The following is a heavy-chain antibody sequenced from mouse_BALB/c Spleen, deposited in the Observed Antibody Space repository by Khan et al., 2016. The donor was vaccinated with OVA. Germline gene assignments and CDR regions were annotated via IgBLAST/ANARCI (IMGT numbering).Heavy chain of an antibody. V-gene: IGHV2-2*01. CDR3: ARNSYMYDFTY. Sequence: QVQLKQSGPGLVQPSQSLSITCTVSGFSLNTYGIHWIRQSQGKGLEWLGVIRSGGATDYNGAFISRLSITKDNSKSQVFLKMNSLQADDTAIYYCARNSYMYDFTYWGQGTLVTVSA. D-gene: IGHD2-14*01. J-gene: IGHJ3*01. CDR2: IRSGGAT. CDR1: GFSLNTYG.